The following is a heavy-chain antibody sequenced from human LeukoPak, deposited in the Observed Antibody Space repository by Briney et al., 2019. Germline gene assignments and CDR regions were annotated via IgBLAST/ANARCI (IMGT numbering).Heavy chain of an antibody. V-gene: IGHV3-11*05. Sequence: GGSLSLSCPPSGFTLGKYFTSWIRQAPGKGLEWISYISTTSHYTNYADSVRGRFTISRDNAQNSLFLQINNLRAEDTAIYYYGRGQQRMSSFFHLWGEGPRVTVSS. J-gene: IGHJ1*01. CDR1: GFTLGKYF. D-gene: IGHD6-13*01. CDR2: ISTTSHYT. CDR3: GRGQQRMSSFFHL.